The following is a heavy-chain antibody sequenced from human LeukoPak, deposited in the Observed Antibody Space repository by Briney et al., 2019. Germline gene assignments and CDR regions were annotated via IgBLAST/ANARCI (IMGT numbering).Heavy chain of an antibody. CDR2: IKQDGSEK. D-gene: IGHD3-10*01. J-gene: IGHJ4*02. Sequence: PGGSLRLSCAASGFTFSSYWMSWVRQAPGKGLEWVANIKQDGSEKYYVDSVKGRFTISRDNAKNSLYLQMNSLRAEDTAVYYCARENNRRLLWFGELVAYFDYWGQGTLVTVSS. V-gene: IGHV3-7*01. CDR3: ARENNRRLLWFGELVAYFDY. CDR1: GFTFSSYW.